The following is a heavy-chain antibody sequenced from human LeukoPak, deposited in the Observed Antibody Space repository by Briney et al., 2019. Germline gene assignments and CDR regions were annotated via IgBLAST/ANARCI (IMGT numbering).Heavy chain of an antibody. CDR2: ISGSGGST. J-gene: IGHJ4*02. Sequence: GGSLRLSCAASGFTFSSYAMSWVRQAPGKGLEWVSTISGSGGSTYYADSVKGRFTISRDNSKDTLYLQMNSLRAEDTAIYYCVGNYYDSSGLDYWGQGTLVTVSS. D-gene: IGHD3-22*01. CDR1: GFTFSSYA. V-gene: IGHV3-23*01. CDR3: VGNYYDSSGLDY.